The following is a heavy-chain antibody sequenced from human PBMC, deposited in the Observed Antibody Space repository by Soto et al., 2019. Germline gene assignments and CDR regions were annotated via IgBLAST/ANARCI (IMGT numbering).Heavy chain of an antibody. CDR1: GYTFTSYG. Sequence: ASVKVSCKASGYTFTSYGISWVRQAPGQGLEWMGWISAYNGNTNYAQKLQGRVTMTTDTSTSTAYMELRSLRSDDTAVYYCAREAGGYIVVVPAAPYGMDVWGQWTTVTVSS. CDR2: ISAYNGNT. J-gene: IGHJ6*02. V-gene: IGHV1-18*04. D-gene: IGHD2-2*01. CDR3: AREAGGYIVVVPAAPYGMDV.